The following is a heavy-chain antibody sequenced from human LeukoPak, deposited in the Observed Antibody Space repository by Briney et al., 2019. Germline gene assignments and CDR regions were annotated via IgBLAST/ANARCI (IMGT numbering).Heavy chain of an antibody. CDR1: GFTFSSYS. CDR3: ARASSKQLAGYLPDGFDI. CDR2: ISSSGTYV. V-gene: IGHV3-21*01. Sequence: GGSLRLSCAASGFTFSSYSMNWVRQAPGKGLEWVSSISSSGTYVYYADSVNGRFTISRYNAKQSLSLQMNSLRADDAAVYYCARASSKQLAGYLPDGFDIWGQGTMVTVSS. J-gene: IGHJ3*02. D-gene: IGHD3-9*01.